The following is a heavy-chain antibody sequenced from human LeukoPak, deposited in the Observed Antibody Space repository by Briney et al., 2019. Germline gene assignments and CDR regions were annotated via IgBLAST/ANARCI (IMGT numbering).Heavy chain of an antibody. V-gene: IGHV1-46*02. D-gene: IGHD6-19*01. J-gene: IGHJ4*02. CDR3: ARGRGLAVAAKYYFDY. Sequence: ASVKVFFKGSGYSFNRHYMHWVRQAPGQGVGWVGIIYPSGDTTTYAQKFQGGVTMTRDTSTSTVYMELSSLRSEDTAVYYCARGRGLAVAAKYYFDYWGQGTLVTVSS. CDR2: IYPSGDTT. CDR1: GYSFNRHY.